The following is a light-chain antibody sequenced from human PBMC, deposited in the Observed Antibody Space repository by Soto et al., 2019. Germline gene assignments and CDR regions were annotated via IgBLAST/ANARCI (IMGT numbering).Light chain of an antibody. J-gene: IGKJ1*01. V-gene: IGKV3-11*01. CDR1: QSVSSY. CDR3: PQRRP. Sequence: EIVLTQYTATLSLSPRERATLSCRASQSVSSYLAWYQQKPGQAPRLLIYDASNRATGIPARFSGSGSGTDFTLPNSGLEPEGFTAYCPPQRRPFGQGTKVDIK. CDR2: DAS.